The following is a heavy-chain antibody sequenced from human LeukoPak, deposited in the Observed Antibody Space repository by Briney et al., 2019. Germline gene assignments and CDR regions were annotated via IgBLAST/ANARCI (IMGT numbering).Heavy chain of an antibody. CDR1: GFTFSSYS. CDR2: ISSTSSNI. V-gene: IGHV3-21*01. D-gene: IGHD5-18*01. CDR3: ARGNTAMVTL. Sequence: GGSLRLSCAASGFTFSSYSMNWVRQAPGKGLEWVSSISSTSSNIYYADSLKGRFTISRDNAKNSLYLQMNSLRAEDTAVYYCARGNTAMVTLWGQGTLVTVSP. J-gene: IGHJ4*02.